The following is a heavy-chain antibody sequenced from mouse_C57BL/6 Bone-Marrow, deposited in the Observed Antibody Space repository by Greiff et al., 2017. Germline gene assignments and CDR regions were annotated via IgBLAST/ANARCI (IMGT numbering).Heavy chain of an antibody. CDR3: ARCYYGSSFAY. CDR1: GYTFTSYW. J-gene: IGHJ3*01. D-gene: IGHD1-1*01. CDR2: LDPSDSYT. Sequence: QVHVKQPGAELVKPGASVKLSCKASGYTFTSYWMQWVKQRPGQGLEWIGELDPSDSYTNYNQKFKGKATLTVDTSSSTAYMQLSSLTSEDSAVYYCARCYYGSSFAYWGQGTLVTVSA. V-gene: IGHV1-50*01.